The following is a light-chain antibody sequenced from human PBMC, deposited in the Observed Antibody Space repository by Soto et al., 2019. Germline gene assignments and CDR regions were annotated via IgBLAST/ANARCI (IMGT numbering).Light chain of an antibody. CDR3: QQSYSTPYT. CDR2: AAS. V-gene: IGKV1-39*01. J-gene: IGKJ2*01. CDR1: QSISSY. Sequence: DIPMTQSPSSLSASVGDRVTITCRASQSISSYLNWYQQKPGKAPKLLIYAASSLKSGVPSRFSGSGSGTDFTLTISSLQPKDFATYYCQQSYSTPYTFGQGTKLEIK.